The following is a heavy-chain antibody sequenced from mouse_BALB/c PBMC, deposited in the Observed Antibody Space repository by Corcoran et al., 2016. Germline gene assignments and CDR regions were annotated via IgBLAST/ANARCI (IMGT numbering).Heavy chain of an antibody. V-gene: IGHV9-1*02. CDR2: INTYTGEP. CDR3: AREPYAMDY. J-gene: IGHJ4*01. CDR1: GYTFTNYG. Sequence: QIQLVQSGPELKKPGETVKISCKASGYTFTNYGMNWVKQAPGKGLKWMGWINTYTGEPTYVDDFKGRFAFSLETSASTAYLQINNLKNEDMATYFCAREPYAMDYWGQGTSVTFSS.